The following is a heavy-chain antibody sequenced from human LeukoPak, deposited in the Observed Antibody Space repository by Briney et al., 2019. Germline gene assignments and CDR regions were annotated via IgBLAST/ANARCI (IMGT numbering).Heavy chain of an antibody. CDR3: ARDRGSSWYQGAYFGY. Sequence: GGSLRLSCAASGFTFSDYYMSWIRQAPGKGLEWVSYISSSGSTIYYADSVKGRFTISRDNAKNSLYLQMNSLRAEDTAVYYCARDRGSSWYQGAYFGYWGQGTLVTVSS. CDR2: ISSSGSTI. V-gene: IGHV3-11*01. J-gene: IGHJ4*02. D-gene: IGHD6-13*01. CDR1: GFTFSDYY.